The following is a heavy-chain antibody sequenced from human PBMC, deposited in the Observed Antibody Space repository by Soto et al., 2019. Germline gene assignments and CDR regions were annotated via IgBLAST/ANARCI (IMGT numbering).Heavy chain of an antibody. CDR3: AKTPWGLHDAFDI. D-gene: IGHD1-26*01. Sequence: GGSLRLSCAVSGFIFSRYSMNWVRQAPGKGLEWVSSIGSSGSCTYYADSVKGRFTISRDNSKNTLYLQMNSLRAEDTAVYYCAKTPWGLHDAFDIWGQGTMVTVSS. CDR2: IGSSGSCT. J-gene: IGHJ3*02. V-gene: IGHV3-23*01. CDR1: GFIFSRYS.